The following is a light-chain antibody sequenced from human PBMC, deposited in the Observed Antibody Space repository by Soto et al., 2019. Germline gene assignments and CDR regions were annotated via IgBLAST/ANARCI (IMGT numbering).Light chain of an antibody. CDR1: SSDIGGYYY. V-gene: IGLV2-14*01. CDR2: QVT. CDR3: TSYSSSSTFYV. Sequence: QSVLTQPASVSGSPGQSITISCTGTSSDIGGYYYVSWYQHHPGKAPKLIIYQVTNRPSGVSHRFSGSKSGNTASLTISGLQAEDEAGYYCTSYSSSSTFYVFGTGTKVTVL. J-gene: IGLJ1*01.